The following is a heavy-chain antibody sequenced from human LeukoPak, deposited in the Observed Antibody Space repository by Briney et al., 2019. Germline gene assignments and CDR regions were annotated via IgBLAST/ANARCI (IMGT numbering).Heavy chain of an antibody. D-gene: IGHD2-15*01. Sequence: SETLSLTCTVSGYSIAHGFFWAWIRQPPGGGLEWIGSLYHSGTTYYNTSLKSRISISVDTSKNQLSLKLRLVTAADTAVYYCARVEVPRDINDWYFDPWGRGTLVTVSS. CDR2: LYHSGTT. CDR1: GYSIAHGFF. V-gene: IGHV4-38-2*02. CDR3: ARVEVPRDINDWYFDP. J-gene: IGHJ2*01.